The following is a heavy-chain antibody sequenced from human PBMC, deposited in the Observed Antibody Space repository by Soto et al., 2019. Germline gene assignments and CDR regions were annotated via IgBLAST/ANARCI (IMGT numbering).Heavy chain of an antibody. Sequence: GGSLRLSCAASGFTFSNYGMNWVRQAPGKGLAWVSYISSNSATRQYADSVKGRFTISRDKAKNSLYLQMNSLRDEDTAVYYCARGGAARPDYWGQGTLVTVSS. CDR3: ARGGAARPDY. CDR2: ISSNSATR. CDR1: GFTFSNYG. J-gene: IGHJ4*02. D-gene: IGHD6-6*01. V-gene: IGHV3-48*02.